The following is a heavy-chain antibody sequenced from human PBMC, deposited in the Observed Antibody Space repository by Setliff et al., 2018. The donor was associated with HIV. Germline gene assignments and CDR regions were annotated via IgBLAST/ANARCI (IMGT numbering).Heavy chain of an antibody. J-gene: IGHJ4*02. CDR2: IRNRAYGGTT. CDR1: GFTFGDYA. Sequence: LRLSCTASGFTFGDYAMTWVRQAPGKGLEWVGFIRNRAYGGTTEYAASVKGRFIISRDDSKSIAYLQMNSLKTEDTAVYYCTRGRATFYYGSGSYYNPDYWGQGTLVTVSS. V-gene: IGHV3-49*04. D-gene: IGHD3-10*01. CDR3: TRGRATFYYGSGSYYNPDY.